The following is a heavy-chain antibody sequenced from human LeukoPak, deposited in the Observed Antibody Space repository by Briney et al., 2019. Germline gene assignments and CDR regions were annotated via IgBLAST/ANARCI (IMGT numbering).Heavy chain of an antibody. CDR3: AKAEYYYDSSGTFDY. V-gene: IGHV3-23*01. CDR2: ISGSGGST. J-gene: IGHJ4*02. Sequence: GGSLRLSCAASGFTFSNYAMNWVRQAPGKGLEWVSAISGSGGSTYYADSVKGRFTISRDNSKNTLYLQMNSLRAEDTAVYYCAKAEYYYDSSGTFDYWGQGTLVTVSS. CDR1: GFTFSNYA. D-gene: IGHD3-22*01.